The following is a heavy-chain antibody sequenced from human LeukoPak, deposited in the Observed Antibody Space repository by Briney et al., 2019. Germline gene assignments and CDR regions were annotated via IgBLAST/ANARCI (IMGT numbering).Heavy chain of an antibody. Sequence: GASVKVSCKASGYTFTSYDINWVRQATGQGPEWMGWMSPNSGKTGYAQKFRGRVTMTRDTSISMAYMELSSLRSDDTAVYYCARDYGGNSGWFDPWGQGTLVTVSS. CDR3: ARDYGGNSGWFDP. J-gene: IGHJ5*02. CDR1: GYTFTSYD. V-gene: IGHV1-8*01. D-gene: IGHD4-23*01. CDR2: MSPNSGKT.